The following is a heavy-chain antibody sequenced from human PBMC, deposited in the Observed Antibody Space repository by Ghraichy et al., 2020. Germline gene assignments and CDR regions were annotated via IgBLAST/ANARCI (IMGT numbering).Heavy chain of an antibody. Sequence: SETLSLTCAVYGGSFSDHHWTWIRRPPGKGLEWIGEINRNGVRTYGPSLKSRVTISADTSKNQFSLKLISVTAADTAVYYCATPPGYSYALGVWYFDLWGRGTLVTVSS. CDR2: INRNGVR. CDR1: GGSFSDHH. D-gene: IGHD5-18*01. J-gene: IGHJ2*01. V-gene: IGHV4-34*01. CDR3: ATPPGYSYALGVWYFDL.